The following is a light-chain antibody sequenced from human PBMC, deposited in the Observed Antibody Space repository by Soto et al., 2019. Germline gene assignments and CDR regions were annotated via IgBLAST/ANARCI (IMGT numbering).Light chain of an antibody. CDR2: DVS. CDR1: SSDVGSYNY. Sequence: QSALTQPASVSGSPGQSITISCTGTSSDVGSYNYVSWYQQHPGKAPRLIIYDVSQRPSGVPDRFSGSKSGNTASLTISGLQAEAEAEYSCCSSTETYIVVFGIGTKVTV. J-gene: IGLJ1*01. V-gene: IGLV2-11*01. CDR3: CSSTETYIVV.